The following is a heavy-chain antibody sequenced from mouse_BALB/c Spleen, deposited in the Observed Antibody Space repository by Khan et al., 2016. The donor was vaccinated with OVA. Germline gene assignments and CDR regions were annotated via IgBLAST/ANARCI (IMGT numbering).Heavy chain of an antibody. D-gene: IGHD3-3*01. V-gene: IGHV3-2*02. CDR3: TRGRAY. J-gene: IGHJ3*01. Sequence: EVQLQESGPGLVKPSQSLSLTCTVTGYSITSDYAWNWIRQFPGNKLEWMGYINSSGSTSYTPSLKSRISITRDTSKNQFFLHLNSVTTEDTATYYCTRGRAYWGQGTLVTVSA. CDR2: INSSGST. CDR1: GYSITSDYA.